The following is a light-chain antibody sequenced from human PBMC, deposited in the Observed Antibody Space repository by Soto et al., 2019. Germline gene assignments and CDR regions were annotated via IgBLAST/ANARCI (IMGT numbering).Light chain of an antibody. CDR2: GYT. V-gene: IGLV1-40*01. Sequence: QSVLTQPPSVSGAPGQRVTISCTGSSSNIGAHYDVHWYQQLPGTAPKLLIYGYTHRPSGVPDRFSGSKSGTSASLAITGLQAEDEADYYCQSYDNSLSWVFGGGTKVTVL. CDR3: QSYDNSLSWV. J-gene: IGLJ3*02. CDR1: SSNIGAHYD.